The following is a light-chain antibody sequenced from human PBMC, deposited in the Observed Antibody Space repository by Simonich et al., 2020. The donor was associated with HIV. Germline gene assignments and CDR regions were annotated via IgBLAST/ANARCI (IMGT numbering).Light chain of an antibody. CDR2: DAS. J-gene: IGKJ2*01. CDR1: QSVSSY. CDR3: QQRSNWPPYT. Sequence: EIVLTQSPATLSLSPGERATLSCRASQSVSSYLAWSQQKPGQAPRLLIDDASNRATGTPARFSGSGSGTDFTLTISSLEPEDFAVYYCQQRSNWPPYTFGQGTKLEIK. V-gene: IGKV3-11*01.